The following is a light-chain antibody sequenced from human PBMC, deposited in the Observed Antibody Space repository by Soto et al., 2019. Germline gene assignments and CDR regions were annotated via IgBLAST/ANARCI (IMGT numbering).Light chain of an antibody. CDR3: SSYTSSRNWL. V-gene: IGLV2-14*01. CDR1: SSDVGGYNY. J-gene: IGLJ2*01. CDR2: EVT. Sequence: QSVLTQPASVSGSLGQSITISCTGTSSDVGGYNYVSWYQQHPGKDPKVVIFEVTKRPSGVSSRFSGSKSGKTASLTVSGLQSEDEGDYYCSSYTSSRNWLFGGGTKLTVL.